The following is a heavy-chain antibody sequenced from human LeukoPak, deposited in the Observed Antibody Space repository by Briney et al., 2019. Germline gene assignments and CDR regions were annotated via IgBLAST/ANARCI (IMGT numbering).Heavy chain of an antibody. D-gene: IGHD6-19*01. CDR1: GFTFSSYS. J-gene: IGHJ4*02. V-gene: IGHV3-48*01. CDR2: ISSSSSTI. CDR3: AREAAVAGLYYFDY. Sequence: QSGGSLRLSCAASGFTFSSYSMNWVRQAPGKGLEWVSYISSSSSTIYYADSVKGRFTISRDNAKNSLYLQMNSLRAEDTAVYYCAREAAVAGLYYFDYWGQGTLVTVSS.